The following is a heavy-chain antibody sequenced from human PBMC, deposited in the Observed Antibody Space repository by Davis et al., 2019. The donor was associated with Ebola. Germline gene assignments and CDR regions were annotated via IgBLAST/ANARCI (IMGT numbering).Heavy chain of an antibody. CDR2: INPSGGST. Sequence: ASVKVSCKASGYTFTSYAMHWVRQAPGQGLEWMGIINPSGGSTSYAQKFQGRVTMTRDTSTSTVYMELSSLRSEDTAVYYCARLCNWNYVIVCSFDIWGQGTMVTVSS. J-gene: IGHJ3*02. CDR3: ARLCNWNYVIVCSFDI. V-gene: IGHV1-46*01. CDR1: GYTFTSYA. D-gene: IGHD1-7*01.